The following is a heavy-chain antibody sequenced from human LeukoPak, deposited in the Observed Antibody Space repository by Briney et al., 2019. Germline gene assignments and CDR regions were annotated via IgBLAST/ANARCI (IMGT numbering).Heavy chain of an antibody. CDR3: ARGFFGCSAFISLSY. CDR2: INHSGST. Sequence: KPSETLSLTCAVYGGSFSGYYWSWIRQPPGKGLEWIGEINHSGSTNYNPSLKSRVTISVDTSKNQFSLKLSSVTAADTAVYYCARGFFGCSAFISLSYWGQGTLVTVSS. J-gene: IGHJ4*02. V-gene: IGHV4-34*01. D-gene: IGHD3-3*01. CDR1: GGSFSGYY.